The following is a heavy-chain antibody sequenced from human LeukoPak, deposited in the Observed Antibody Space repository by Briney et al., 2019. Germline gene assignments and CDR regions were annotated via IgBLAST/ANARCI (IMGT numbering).Heavy chain of an antibody. D-gene: IGHD3-9*01. CDR2: ISYDGSNR. Sequence: GGSLRLSCAASGFTFSTSGMHWVRQAPGKGLEWVAFISYDGSNRYYADSVKGRFTISRDNSKNTLYLQMNSLRAEDTAVYYCAKETGRGYSDYWGQGTLVTVAS. CDR3: AKETGRGYSDY. J-gene: IGHJ4*02. V-gene: IGHV3-30*02. CDR1: GFTFSTSG.